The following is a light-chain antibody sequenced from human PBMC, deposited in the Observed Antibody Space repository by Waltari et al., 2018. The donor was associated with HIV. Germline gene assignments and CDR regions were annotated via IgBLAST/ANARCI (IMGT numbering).Light chain of an antibody. J-gene: IGLJ2*01. V-gene: IGLV1-51*01. CDR1: TSNIGNNY. CDR3: ATWDSSLSAVV. CDR2: DNY. Sequence: QSLLTQPPSVSAATGQKLIISCSGSTSNIGNNYVSWYQHLPGTAPKVLIYDNYKRPSGIPDRFSGSKSGTSATLAITGLQTGDEADYYCATWDSSLSAVVFGGGTKVTVL.